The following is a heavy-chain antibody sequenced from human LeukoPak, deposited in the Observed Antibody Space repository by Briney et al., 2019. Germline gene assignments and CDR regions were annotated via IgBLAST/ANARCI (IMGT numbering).Heavy chain of an antibody. J-gene: IGHJ4*02. D-gene: IGHD4-23*01. V-gene: IGHV4-59*01. CDR1: GGSISNYH. Sequence: SETLSLTCTVSGGSISNYHWSWIRQPPGKGLEWIGYIHSSGSTNYHPSLKSRVTMSVDTSKKQFSLKLTSVTAADTAVYYCARDPNYGGSVYYLDYWGQGTLVTVSS. CDR2: IHSSGST. CDR3: ARDPNYGGSVYYLDY.